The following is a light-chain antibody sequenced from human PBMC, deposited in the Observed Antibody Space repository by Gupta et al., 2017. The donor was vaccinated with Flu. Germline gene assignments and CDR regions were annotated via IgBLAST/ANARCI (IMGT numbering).Light chain of an antibody. CDR2: TAS. CDR1: QRISSW. J-gene: IGKJ1*01. Sequence: DIQMTQSPSTLSASVGDRVTITCRASQRISSWLAWYQQKPGKAPNLLIYTASTLEIGVPSRFSGSGSGTEFTLTISSLQPDDFATYYCQQYNDYPATFGQGTKVEI. CDR3: QQYNDYPAT. V-gene: IGKV1-5*03.